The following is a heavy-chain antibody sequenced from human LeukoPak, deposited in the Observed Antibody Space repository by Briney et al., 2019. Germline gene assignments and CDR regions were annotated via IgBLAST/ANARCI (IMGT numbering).Heavy chain of an antibody. V-gene: IGHV3-30*02. J-gene: IGHJ4*02. CDR1: GFTFSGYG. D-gene: IGHD3-22*01. CDR3: PGPAGSYSHPYDY. Sequence: GGSLRLSCAASGFTFSGYGMHWVRQAPGKGLEWVAFIRYDGSNKYYADSVKGRFTISRDNSKNTLYLQMNSLRAEDTAVYYCPGPAGSYSHPYDYWGQGTLVTVSS. CDR2: IRYDGSNK.